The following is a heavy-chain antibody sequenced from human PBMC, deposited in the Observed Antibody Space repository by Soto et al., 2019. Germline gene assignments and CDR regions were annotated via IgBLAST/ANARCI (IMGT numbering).Heavy chain of an antibody. Sequence: GESLKISCKGSGYSFASYWIGWVRQMPGKGLEWMGTIFYDDSDTRYSPSFQGLVTISADKSINTAYMELSSLRSEDTAVYYCARDTGGGWSDYWGQGTLVTVSS. CDR3: ARDTGGGWSDY. CDR2: IFYDDSDT. D-gene: IGHD6-19*01. V-gene: IGHV5-51*01. J-gene: IGHJ4*02. CDR1: GYSFASYW.